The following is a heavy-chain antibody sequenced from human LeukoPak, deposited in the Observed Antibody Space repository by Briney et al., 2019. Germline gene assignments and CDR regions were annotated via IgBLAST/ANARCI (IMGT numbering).Heavy chain of an antibody. CDR1: GGSISSSGYY. CDR2: FYNSGST. Sequence: SETLSLTCTVSGGSISSSGYYWGWIRQPPGKGLEWIGSFYNSGSTYYNPSLKSRVTISVDTSKKQFSLRPTSMTAADTAVYYCVLMPGYWGQGILVAVSS. CDR3: VLMPGY. V-gene: IGHV4-39*01. J-gene: IGHJ4*02. D-gene: IGHD2-2*01.